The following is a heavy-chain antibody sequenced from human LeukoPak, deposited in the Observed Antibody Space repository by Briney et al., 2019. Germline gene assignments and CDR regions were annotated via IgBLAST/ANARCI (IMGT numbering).Heavy chain of an antibody. Sequence: GASVKVSCKASGYTFSSYYMHWVRQAPGQGLEWMGIINPSGSTSNAQKFQGRVTMTRDMSTTTVYMELSSLRSEDTAVYYCARGQWLGHDAFISGALGQWSPSPQ. CDR2: INPSGST. CDR1: GYTFSSYY. V-gene: IGHV1-46*01. J-gene: IGHJ3*02. D-gene: IGHD6-19*01. CDR3: ARGQWLGHDAFIS.